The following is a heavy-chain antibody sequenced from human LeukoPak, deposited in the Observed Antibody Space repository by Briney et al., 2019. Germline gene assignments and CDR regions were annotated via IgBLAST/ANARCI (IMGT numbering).Heavy chain of an antibody. V-gene: IGHV4-61*02. CDR1: GGSISSGSYY. CDR3: ARASSSSWEGFYFDY. Sequence: PSETLSLTCTVSGGSISSGSYYWSWIRQPAGKGLEWIGRIYTSGSTNYNPSLKSRVTISVDTSKNQFSLKLSSVTAADTAVYCCARASSSSWEGFYFDYWGQGTLVTVSS. J-gene: IGHJ4*02. CDR2: IYTSGST. D-gene: IGHD6-13*01.